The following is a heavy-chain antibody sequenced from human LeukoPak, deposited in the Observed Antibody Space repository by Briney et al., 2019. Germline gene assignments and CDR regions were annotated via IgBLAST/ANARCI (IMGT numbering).Heavy chain of an antibody. D-gene: IGHD2-2*01. CDR1: GGTFSSYA. J-gene: IGHJ5*02. Sequence: GASVKVSCKASGGTFSSYAISWVRQAPGQGLEWMGGIIPIFGTANYAQKFQGRVTMTRDTSTSTVYMELSSLRSEDTAVYYCARDSCRASCLDNWFDPWGQGTLVTVSS. CDR3: ARDSCRASCLDNWFDP. CDR2: IIPIFGTA. V-gene: IGHV1-69*05.